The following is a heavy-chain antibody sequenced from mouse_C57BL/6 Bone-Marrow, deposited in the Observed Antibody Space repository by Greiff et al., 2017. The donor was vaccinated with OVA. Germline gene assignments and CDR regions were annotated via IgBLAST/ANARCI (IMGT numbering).Heavy chain of an antibody. CDR2: ISYDGSN. CDR1: GYSITSGYY. J-gene: IGHJ3*01. V-gene: IGHV3-6*01. D-gene: IGHD4-1*01. Sequence: EVQLVESGPGLVKPSQSLSLTCSVTGYSITSGYYWNWIRQFPGNKLEWMGYISYDGSNNYNPSLKNRISITRDTSKNQFFLKLNSVTTEDTATYYCARKDWDGTYWGQGTLVTVSA. CDR3: ARKDWDGTY.